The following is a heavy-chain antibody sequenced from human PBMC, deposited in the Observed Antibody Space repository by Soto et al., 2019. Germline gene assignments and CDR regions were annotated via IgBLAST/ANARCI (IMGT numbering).Heavy chain of an antibody. Sequence: VQLVQSGAEVKKPGSSVRVSCETSGDTFSSHTINWLRQAPGQGLEWMGGIISVFGSPNYAEKFQGRVTISADTSTNKAYMELRSLTSDYTAVYFCARDISGTNNWFDPWGQGTLVTVSS. D-gene: IGHD1-26*01. CDR3: ARDISGTNNWFDP. V-gene: IGHV1-69*06. CDR2: IISVFGSP. CDR1: GDTFSSHT. J-gene: IGHJ5*02.